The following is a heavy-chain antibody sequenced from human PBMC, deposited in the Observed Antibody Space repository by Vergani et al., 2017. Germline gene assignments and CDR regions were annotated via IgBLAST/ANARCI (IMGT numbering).Heavy chain of an antibody. CDR3: GRSEPCSGGSCYFQPVGWRECSRMDD. CDR2: INPSGGST. J-gene: IGHJ6*02. D-gene: IGHD2-15*01. Sequence: QVQLVQSGAEVKKPGASVKVSCKASGYTFTSYYMHWVRQAPGQGLEWMGIINPSGGSTSYAQKFQGRVTMTRDTSTSTVYMELSSLSSEDTAVYYCGRSEPCSGGSCYFQPVGWRECSRMDDWGQGTTVTVSS. CDR1: GYTFTSYY. V-gene: IGHV1-46*03.